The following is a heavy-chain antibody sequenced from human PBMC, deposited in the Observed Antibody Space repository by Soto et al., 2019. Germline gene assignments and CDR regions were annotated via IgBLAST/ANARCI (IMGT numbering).Heavy chain of an antibody. V-gene: IGHV4-61*01. Sequence: SETLSLTCTVSGGSVSSGSYYWSWIRQPPGKGLEWIGYIYYSGSTNYNPSLKSRVTISVDTAKNQFSLKLSSVTAADTAVYYCARGSGSYKLMDYWGQGTLVTVSS. J-gene: IGHJ4*02. D-gene: IGHD1-26*01. CDR2: IYYSGST. CDR1: GGSVSSGSYY. CDR3: ARGSGSYKLMDY.